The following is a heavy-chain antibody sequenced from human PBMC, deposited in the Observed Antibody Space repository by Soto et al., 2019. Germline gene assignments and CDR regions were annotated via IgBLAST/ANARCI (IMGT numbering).Heavy chain of an antibody. CDR3: ARDRTTRGYSYQFEW. D-gene: IGHD5-18*01. Sequence: QVQLVQSGAEVKKPGASVKVSCKASGYTFTGYYMHWVRQAPGQGLEWMGWINPNSGGTNYAQKFQGRVTMTRATSISAAYMELSRLRSDDTAVYYCARDRTTRGYSYQFEWWGQGTLVTVSS. CDR2: INPNSGGT. CDR1: GYTFTGYY. V-gene: IGHV1-2*02. J-gene: IGHJ4*02.